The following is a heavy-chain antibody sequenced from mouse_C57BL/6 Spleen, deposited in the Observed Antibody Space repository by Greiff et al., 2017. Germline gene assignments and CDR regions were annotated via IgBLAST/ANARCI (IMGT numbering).Heavy chain of an antibody. Sequence: QVQLQQSGPELVKPGASVKISCKASGYAFSSSWMNWVKQRPGKGLEWIGRIYPGDGDTNYNGKFKGKATLTADKSSSTAYMQLSSLTSEDSAVYFCARDDYDEEGYWGQGTTLTVSS. V-gene: IGHV1-82*01. CDR2: IYPGDGDT. CDR1: GYAFSSSW. J-gene: IGHJ2*01. CDR3: ARDDYDEEGY. D-gene: IGHD2-4*01.